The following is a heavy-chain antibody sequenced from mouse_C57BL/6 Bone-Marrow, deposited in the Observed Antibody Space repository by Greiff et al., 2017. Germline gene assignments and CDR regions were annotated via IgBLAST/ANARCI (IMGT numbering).Heavy chain of an antibody. J-gene: IGHJ2*01. V-gene: IGHV1-74*01. D-gene: IGHD1-1*01. CDR2: IHPSDSDT. Sequence: QVQLQQPGAELVKPGASVKVSCKASGYTFTSYWMHWVKQRPGQGLEWIGRIHPSDSDTNYNQKFKGKATLTVDKSSSTAYLQLSSLTSADSAVYCCAMRRHTVDADFDYWGQGTTLTVSS. CDR1: GYTFTSYW. CDR3: AMRRHTVDADFDY.